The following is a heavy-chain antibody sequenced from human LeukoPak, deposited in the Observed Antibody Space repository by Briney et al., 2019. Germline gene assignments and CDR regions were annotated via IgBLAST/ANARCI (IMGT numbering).Heavy chain of an antibody. J-gene: IGHJ4*02. CDR2: ISYDGRNK. D-gene: IGHD1-26*01. V-gene: IGHV3-30*04. Sequence: GGSVRLSCAASGFTFSIYAMHWVRQAPGKGLEWVAGISYDGRNKDYADSVKGRFTISRDNSKNTLYLQMSGLRTEDTSMYYCANGASAGYGATVFSGPGYWGQGTLVTVSS. CDR1: GFTFSIYA. CDR3: ANGASAGYGATVFSGPGY.